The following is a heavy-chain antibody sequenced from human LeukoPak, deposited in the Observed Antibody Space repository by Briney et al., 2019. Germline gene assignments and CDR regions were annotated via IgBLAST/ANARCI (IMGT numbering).Heavy chain of an antibody. D-gene: IGHD3-10*01. V-gene: IGHV3-30*02. J-gene: IGHJ4*02. CDR3: AKDVSWGSGSYWAD. CDR2: IRYDGSSE. Sequence: GGSLRLSCAASGFTFSSYGMHWVRQAPGKGLEWVAVIRYDGSSEYYADSVKGRFTISRDNSKNTLYLQMNSLRAEDTAVYYCAKDVSWGSGSYWADWGQGTLVTVSS. CDR1: GFTFSSYG.